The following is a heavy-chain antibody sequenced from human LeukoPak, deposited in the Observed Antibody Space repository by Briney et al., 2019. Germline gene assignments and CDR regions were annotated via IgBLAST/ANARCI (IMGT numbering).Heavy chain of an antibody. Sequence: PSETLSLTCTVSGGSISSYYWSWLRQPPGKGLEWIGYIYYNGNTNYNPSLKSRVTISVDTSRNQFSLKLNSLTAADTAVYYCVGGKLWLSFDSWGQGTLVTVSS. CDR3: VGGKLWLSFDS. CDR2: IYYNGNT. CDR1: GGSISSYY. D-gene: IGHD3-22*01. V-gene: IGHV4-59*03. J-gene: IGHJ4*02.